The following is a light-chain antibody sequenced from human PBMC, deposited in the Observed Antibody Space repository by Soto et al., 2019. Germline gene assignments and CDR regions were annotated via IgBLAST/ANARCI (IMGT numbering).Light chain of an antibody. CDR1: SSDVGGYNC. J-gene: IGLJ1*01. CDR3: SRYSTSSTLFV. Sequence: QSVLTQPASVSGSPGQSITISCTGTSSDVGGYNCVSWYQQHPGKAPKLMIYEVSNRPSGVSNRFSGSKSGNTASLTISGLQADDEADYYCSRYSTSSTLFVFGTGTKVTVL. CDR2: EVS. V-gene: IGLV2-14*01.